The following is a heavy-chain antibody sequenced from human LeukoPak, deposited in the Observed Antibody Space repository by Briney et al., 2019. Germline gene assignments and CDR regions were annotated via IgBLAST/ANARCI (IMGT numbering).Heavy chain of an antibody. D-gene: IGHD1-26*01. CDR3: ADSSGSYSGAIDY. CDR2: INPNSGGT. CDR1: GYTFTVYY. Sequence: ASVKVSCKASGYTFTVYYMHWVRQAPGQGLEWMGRINPNSGGTNYAQKFQGRVTMTRDTSISTAYMELSRLRSDDTAVYYCADSSGSYSGAIDYWGQGTLVTVSS. V-gene: IGHV1-2*06. J-gene: IGHJ4*02.